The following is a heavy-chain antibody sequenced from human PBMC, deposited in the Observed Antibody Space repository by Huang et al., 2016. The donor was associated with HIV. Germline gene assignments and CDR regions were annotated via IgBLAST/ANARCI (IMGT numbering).Heavy chain of an antibody. CDR2: IYWDDAK. J-gene: IGHJ4*02. CDR3: AHIHSSLDYFDY. CDR1: GFSLSTSGLG. Sequence: QITLKESGPAVVKPTQTLSLTCTFSGFSLSTSGLGVGWIRQPPGKALDWLALIYWDDAKRYKSSLMSRLTITKDTSKNQVVLTMSNLDPVDTGTYYCAHIHSSLDYFDYWGQGTLVTVSS. V-gene: IGHV2-5*02.